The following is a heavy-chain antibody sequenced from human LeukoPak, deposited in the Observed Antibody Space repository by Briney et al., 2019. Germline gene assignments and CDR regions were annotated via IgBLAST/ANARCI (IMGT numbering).Heavy chain of an antibody. CDR2: IYSGDTT. V-gene: IGHV3-53*01. J-gene: IGHJ4*02. D-gene: IGHD1-14*01. CDR1: GFTVSTND. CDR3: ARHRIPEDDGFSAPLSSVFPAPLSN. Sequence: AGGSLRLSCAASGFTVSTNDMSWVRQAPGKGLDWVSAIYSGDTTYYADSVKGRFTISRDNSKNTLYLQMNSLRPEDTALYYCARHRIPEDDGFSAPLSSVFPAPLSNWGQGTLVTVS.